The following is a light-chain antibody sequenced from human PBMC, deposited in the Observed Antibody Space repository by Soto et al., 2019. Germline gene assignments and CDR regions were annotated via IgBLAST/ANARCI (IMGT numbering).Light chain of an antibody. CDR2: KTN. CDR1: SSDIGAYDY. Sequence: QSVLTQPASLSGSPGQSITISCTGTSSDIGAYDYVSWFQQLPGSAPKLLIYKTNQRPSGVPDRFSGSKSGTSASLAISELRTEDEADYYCAAWDDGLHSYVFGTGTKLTVL. J-gene: IGLJ1*01. CDR3: AAWDDGLHSYV. V-gene: IGLV1-47*01.